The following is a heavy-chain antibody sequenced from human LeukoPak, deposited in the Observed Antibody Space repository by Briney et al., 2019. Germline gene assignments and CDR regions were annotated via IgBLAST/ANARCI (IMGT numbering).Heavy chain of an antibody. CDR1: GFTFSSYS. CDR3: ARGLSVVVAATPGFFDY. D-gene: IGHD2-15*01. Sequence: PGRSLRLSCAASGFTFSSYSMNWVRQAPGKGLEWVSSISSSSSYIYYADSVKGRFTISRDNAKKSLYLQMNSLRAEDTAVYYCARGLSVVVAATPGFFDYWGQGTLVTVSS. V-gene: IGHV3-21*01. J-gene: IGHJ4*02. CDR2: ISSSSSYI.